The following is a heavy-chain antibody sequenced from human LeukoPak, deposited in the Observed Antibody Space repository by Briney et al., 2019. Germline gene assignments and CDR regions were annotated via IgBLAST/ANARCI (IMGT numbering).Heavy chain of an antibody. D-gene: IGHD3-3*01. CDR1: GFTFSSYW. Sequence: GGPLRLSCAASGFTFSSYWMHWVRQTPGKGLVWVARINSDGSSTSYADSVKGRFTISRDNAKNTLYLQMNSLRAEDTAVYYCARGPSYDFWSGYSDYWGQGTLVTVSS. V-gene: IGHV3-74*01. CDR2: INSDGSST. CDR3: ARGPSYDFWSGYSDY. J-gene: IGHJ4*02.